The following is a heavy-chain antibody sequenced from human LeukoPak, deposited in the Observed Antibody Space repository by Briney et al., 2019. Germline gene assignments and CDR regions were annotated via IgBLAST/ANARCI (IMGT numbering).Heavy chain of an antibody. CDR1: GFTVSSNY. Sequence: GGSLRLSCAASGFTVSSNYMSWVRQAPGKGLEWVSIIYSRGSRFYADSVKGRFTLSRDNSKNTVYLTVISLRTEDTALYYCATSRITMIGDYMDFWGRGTAVTVSS. D-gene: IGHD3-22*01. V-gene: IGHV3-66*03. CDR2: IYSRGSR. CDR3: ATSRITMIGDYMDF. J-gene: IGHJ6*03.